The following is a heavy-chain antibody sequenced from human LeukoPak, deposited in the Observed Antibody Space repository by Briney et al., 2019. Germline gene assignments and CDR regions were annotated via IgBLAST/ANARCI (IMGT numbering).Heavy chain of an antibody. CDR3: ASTYYYGSGSYSFLNGMDV. V-gene: IGHV3-74*01. D-gene: IGHD3-10*01. CDR1: GFTFSSYW. Sequence: GGSLSLSCAASGFTFSSYWMHWVRQAPGKGLVWVSRTNSDGSSTSYADSVKGRFTISRDNAKNTLYLQMNSLRAEDTAVYYCASTYYYGSGSYSFLNGMDVWGQGTTVTVSS. CDR2: TNSDGSST. J-gene: IGHJ6*02.